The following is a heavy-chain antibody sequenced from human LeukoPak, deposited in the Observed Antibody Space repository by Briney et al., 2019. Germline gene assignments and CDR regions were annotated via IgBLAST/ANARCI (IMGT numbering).Heavy chain of an antibody. CDR1: GFSFSTFG. V-gene: IGHV3-33*08. CDR2: IWNDGSKK. Sequence: GGSLRLSCAASGFSFSTFGMHWARRAPGKGLEWVAVIWNDGSKKFYAESVKGRFTISGDNSQNTLYLQMSRLRAEDTAVYYCGRDSLGGDYWGQGTLVTVSS. CDR3: GRDSLGGDY. J-gene: IGHJ4*02. D-gene: IGHD3-16*01.